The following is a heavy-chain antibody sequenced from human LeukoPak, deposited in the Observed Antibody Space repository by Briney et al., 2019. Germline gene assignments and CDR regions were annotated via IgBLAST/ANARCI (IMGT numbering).Heavy chain of an antibody. J-gene: IGHJ5*02. CDR1: GFTFSSYS. V-gene: IGHV3-48*01. CDR2: ISSSSSTI. CDR3: ARDGSVQLWLKPTPRSWFDP. D-gene: IGHD5-18*01. Sequence: PGGSLRLSCAASGFTFSSYSMNWVRQAPGKGLEWVSYISSSSSTIYYADSVKGRFTISRDNAKTSLYLQMNSLRAEDTAVYYCARDGSVQLWLKPTPRSWFDPWGQGTLVTVPS.